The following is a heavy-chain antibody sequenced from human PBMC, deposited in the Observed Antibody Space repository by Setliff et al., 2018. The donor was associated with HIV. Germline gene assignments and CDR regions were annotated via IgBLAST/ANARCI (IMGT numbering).Heavy chain of an antibody. CDR2: ISAYNGNT. D-gene: IGHD5-18*01. CDR3: ARGPWIQLWSSELDAFDI. V-gene: IGHV1-18*01. Sequence: ASVKVSCKASGYTFTSYGISWVRQAPGQGLEWMGWISAYNGNTDYAQKFLGRVTLTRDTSTSTVYMELSSLRSEDTAVYYCARGPWIQLWSSELDAFDIWGQGTMVTVSS. CDR1: GYTFTSYG. J-gene: IGHJ3*02.